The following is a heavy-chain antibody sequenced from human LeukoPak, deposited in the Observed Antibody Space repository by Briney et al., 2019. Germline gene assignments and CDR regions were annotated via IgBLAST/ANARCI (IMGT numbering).Heavy chain of an antibody. CDR1: GGSISSYY. CDR2: IYYSGST. Sequence: SETLSLTCTVSGGSISSYYWSWIRQPPGKGLEWIGYIYYSGSTNYNPSLKSRVTISVDTSKNQFSLKLSSVTAADTAVYYCASSPGYYSGVYNYGRDVGAKGTRVTVPS. V-gene: IGHV4-59*01. D-gene: IGHD2-15*01. CDR3: ASSPGYYSGVYNYGRDV. J-gene: IGHJ6*04.